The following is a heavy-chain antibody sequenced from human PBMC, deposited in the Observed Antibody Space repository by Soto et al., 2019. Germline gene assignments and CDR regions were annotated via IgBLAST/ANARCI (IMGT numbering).Heavy chain of an antibody. V-gene: IGHV2-5*02. CDR3: AHSFYYDCSGYGEYAYHI. D-gene: IGHD3-22*01. CDR2: IFWDDDK. Sequence: QITLKESGPSLVKPTQTLTLTCSCSGFALSTRGVAVGWIRQPPGKALEWLALIFWDDDKRSSPSLKSRLTITKDTSKNQVVLTMTNMDPVDTATYYCAHSFYYDCSGYGEYAYHIWGQGTMVTVSS. CDR1: GFALSTRGVA. J-gene: IGHJ3*02.